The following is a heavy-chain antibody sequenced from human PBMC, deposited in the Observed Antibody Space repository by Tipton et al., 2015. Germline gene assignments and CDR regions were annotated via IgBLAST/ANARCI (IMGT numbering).Heavy chain of an antibody. CDR3: ARHRGVGGLADY. J-gene: IGHJ4*02. Sequence: TLSLTCTVSGGSFSSYYWSWIRQPPGKGLEWIGFIYSSGNTKYNPSLKSRVTMSVDTSKNQFSLRLTSVTAADTAMYYCARHRGVGGLADYWGRGTLVTVSS. V-gene: IGHV4-59*08. D-gene: IGHD3-10*01. CDR1: GGSFSSYY. CDR2: IYSSGNT.